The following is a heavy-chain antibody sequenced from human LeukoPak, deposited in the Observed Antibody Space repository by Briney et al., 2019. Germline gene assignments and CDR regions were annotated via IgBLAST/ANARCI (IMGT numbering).Heavy chain of an antibody. V-gene: IGHV4-39*07. D-gene: IGHD1-26*01. CDR1: GGSISSSSYY. CDR3: AEVVGATESGYYFDY. CDR2: IYYSGST. J-gene: IGHJ4*02. Sequence: SETLSLTCTVSGGSISSSSYYWGWIRQPPGKGLEWIGSIYYSGSTYYNPSLKSRVTISVDTSKNQFSLKLSSVTAADTAVYYCAEVVGATESGYYFDYWGQGTPVTVSS.